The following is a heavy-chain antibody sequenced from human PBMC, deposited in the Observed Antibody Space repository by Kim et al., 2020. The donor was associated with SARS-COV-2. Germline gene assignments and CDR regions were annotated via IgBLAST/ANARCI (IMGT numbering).Heavy chain of an antibody. D-gene: IGHD6-6*01. J-gene: IGHJ4*02. CDR2: IDYSGST. V-gene: IGHV4-39*01. CDR1: GVSMRSSSYY. Sequence: SETLSLTCSVSGVSMRSSSYYWGWIRQPPGKGLEWIGSIDYSGSTDYNPPLKSRVTLSVDTSKNQFSLKLSSVTAADTAVFYCACSFDTQPFDYWGQGTLVTVSS. CDR3: ACSFDTQPFDY.